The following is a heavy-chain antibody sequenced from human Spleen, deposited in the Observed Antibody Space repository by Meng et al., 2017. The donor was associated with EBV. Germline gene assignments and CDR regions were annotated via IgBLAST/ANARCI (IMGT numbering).Heavy chain of an antibody. J-gene: IGHJ5*02. CDR3: SIIIYGSGLNSWFDP. CDR1: GGSISSDNW. D-gene: IGHD3-10*01. V-gene: IGHV4-4*02. Sequence: GRRQGPGPGLGKVLGTLSLTCGVSGGSISSDNWWTWVRQPPGKGLEWVGEIHHGGSTNYNPSLKSRVTISLDKSKNQFSLRLTSVTAADTAVYYCSIIIYGSGLNSWFDPWGQGTLVTVSS. CDR2: IHHGGST.